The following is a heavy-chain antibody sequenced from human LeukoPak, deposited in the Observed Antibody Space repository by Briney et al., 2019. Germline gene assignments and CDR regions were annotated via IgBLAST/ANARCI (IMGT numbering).Heavy chain of an antibody. CDR1: GFTSSSYA. CDR2: ISYDGSNK. J-gene: IGHJ6*02. CDR3: ARVSIFGVVSYYYYGMDV. D-gene: IGHD3-3*02. V-gene: IGHV3-30-3*01. Sequence: GSLRLSCAASGFTSSSYAMHWVRQAPGKGLEWVAVISYDGSNKYYADSVKGRFTISRDNSKNTLYLQMNSLRAEDTAVYYCARVSIFGVVSYYYYGMDVWGQGTTVTVSS.